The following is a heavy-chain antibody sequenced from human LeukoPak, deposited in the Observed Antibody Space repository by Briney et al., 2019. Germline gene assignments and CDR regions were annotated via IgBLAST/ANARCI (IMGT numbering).Heavy chain of an antibody. CDR2: IYYSGST. CDR1: GGSISSSSYY. J-gene: IGHJ4*02. Sequence: PSETLSLTCTVSGGSISSSSYYWGWIRQPRGKGLEWIGSIYYSGSTYYNPSLKSRVTISVDTSKNQFSLKLSSVTAADTAVYYCAGGIAVAGSDYWGQGTLVTVSS. V-gene: IGHV4-39*01. CDR3: AGGIAVAGSDY. D-gene: IGHD6-19*01.